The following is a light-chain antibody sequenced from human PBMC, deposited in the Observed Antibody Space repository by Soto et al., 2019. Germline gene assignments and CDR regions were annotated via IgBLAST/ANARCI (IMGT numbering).Light chain of an antibody. CDR2: DAS. CDR3: QHYNTFSGT. Sequence: DLQIAPFPSTLPASVGARVTITCRASQSITTWLAWYQHKPGRAPKLLIYDASSLEPGGPSRFSGSGSGTEFTLTISSLQPDDFATYFCQHYNTFSGTFGQGTKVDIK. J-gene: IGKJ1*01. CDR1: QSITTW. V-gene: IGKV1-5*01.